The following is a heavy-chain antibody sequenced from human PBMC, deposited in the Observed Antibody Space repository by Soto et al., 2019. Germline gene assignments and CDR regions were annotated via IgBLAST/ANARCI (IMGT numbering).Heavy chain of an antibody. CDR1: GFTVSSNY. CDR3: ARDRVESGYPEYFQH. D-gene: IGHD3-22*01. Sequence: EVQLVESGGGLIQPGGSLRLSCAASGFTVSSNYMSWVRQAPGKGLEWVSVIYSGGSTYYADSVKSRFTISRDNSKNTLYLQMTSLRAEDTAVYYCARDRVESGYPEYFQHWRQGTLVTVSS. J-gene: IGHJ1*01. V-gene: IGHV3-53*01. CDR2: IYSGGST.